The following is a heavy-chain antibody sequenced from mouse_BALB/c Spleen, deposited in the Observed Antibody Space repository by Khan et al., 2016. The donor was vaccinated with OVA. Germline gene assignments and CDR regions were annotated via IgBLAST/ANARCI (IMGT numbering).Heavy chain of an antibody. CDR2: ISYSGNT. CDR3: ARVYGGDCDY. V-gene: IGHV3-2*02. CDR1: GYSITSDYA. Sequence: EVQLQESGPGLVKPSQSLSLTCTVTGYSITSDYAWNWIRQFPGNKLEWMGFISYSGNTKYNPSLKSRFSITRDTSKNQFFLQLNSVTTEDTATYYGARVYGGDCDYWGQGTSLTVSS. D-gene: IGHD1-1*01. J-gene: IGHJ2*02.